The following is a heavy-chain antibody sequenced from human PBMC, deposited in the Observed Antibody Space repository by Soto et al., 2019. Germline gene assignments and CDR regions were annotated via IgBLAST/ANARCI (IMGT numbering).Heavy chain of an antibody. CDR2: IIPIFGTA. D-gene: IGHD3-10*01. V-gene: IGHV1-69*13. CDR1: GGTFSSYA. CDR3: ARDGDTMVRGVITRPHYYYGMDV. Sequence: ASVKVSCKASGGTFSSYAISWVRQAPGQGLEWMGGIIPIFGTANYAQKFQGRVTITADGSTSTAYMELSSLRSEDTAVYYCARDGDTMVRGVITRPHYYYGMDVWGQGTTVTVSS. J-gene: IGHJ6*02.